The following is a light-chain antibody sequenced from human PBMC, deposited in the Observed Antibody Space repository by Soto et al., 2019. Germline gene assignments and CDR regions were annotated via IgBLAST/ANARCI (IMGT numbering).Light chain of an antibody. CDR2: DVS. CDR1: QTISSW. V-gene: IGKV1-5*01. Sequence: DIQMTQSPSPLSASVGDRVTIACRASQTISSWLAWYQQKPGKAPKLLIYDVSSLQNGVPSRFSGGGSGTEFTLTISSLQTDDFANYYCQQYDGYSCTFGHGTRLEIK. CDR3: QQYDGYSCT. J-gene: IGKJ2*02.